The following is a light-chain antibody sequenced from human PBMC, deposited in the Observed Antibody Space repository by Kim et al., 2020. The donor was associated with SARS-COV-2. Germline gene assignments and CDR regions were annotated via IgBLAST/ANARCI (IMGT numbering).Light chain of an antibody. CDR2: KVS. CDR1: QSLEYTDGNTY. Sequence: GQPASISCRSSQSLEYTDGNTYLNWFHQRLGHSPRRLIYKVSNRDSGVPDRFSGSGSGTDFTLKISRVEAEDVGVYYCMQGTHPYTFGQGTKLEI. V-gene: IGKV2-30*01. CDR3: MQGTHPYT. J-gene: IGKJ2*01.